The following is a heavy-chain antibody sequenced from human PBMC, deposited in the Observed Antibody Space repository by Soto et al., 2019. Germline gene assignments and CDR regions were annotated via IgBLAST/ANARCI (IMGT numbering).Heavy chain of an antibody. J-gene: IGHJ4*02. CDR3: TTDRGSPYDYIWGSYRHFDY. V-gene: IGHV3-15*01. CDR1: GFTFSNAW. CDR2: IKSKTDGGTT. D-gene: IGHD3-16*02. Sequence: GGSLRLSCAASGFTFSNAWMSWVRQAPGKGLEWVGRIKSKTDGGTTDYAAPVKGRFTISRDDSKNTLYLQMNSLKTEDTAVYYCTTDRGSPYDYIWGSYRHFDYWGQGTLVTVSS.